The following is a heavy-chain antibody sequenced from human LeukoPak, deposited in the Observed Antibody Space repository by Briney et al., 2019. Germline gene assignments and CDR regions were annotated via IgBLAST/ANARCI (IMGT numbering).Heavy chain of an antibody. V-gene: IGHV4-59*08. CDR1: GDSIITYY. J-gene: IGHJ4*02. CDR2: MYYSGSN. CDR3: ARHSRGYDSEFGY. Sequence: TSETLSLTCTVSGDSIITYYWSWMRQPPGKGLEGIVYMYYSGSNNYNPSLKSRVTISVDKSRNQFSLTLSSVTAADTAVYYCARHSRGYDSEFGYWGQGTLVTVSS. D-gene: IGHD5-12*01.